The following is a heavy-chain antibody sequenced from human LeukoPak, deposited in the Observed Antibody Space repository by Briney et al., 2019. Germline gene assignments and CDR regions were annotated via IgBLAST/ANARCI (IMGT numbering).Heavy chain of an antibody. CDR1: GGSISINDYF. J-gene: IGHJ5*02. CDR2: VSYRGDT. CDR3: ARDSLRIQSGTTP. D-gene: IGHD1-1*01. V-gene: IGHV4-39*07. Sequence: KASETLSLTCAVSGGSISINDYFWAWIRQSPGKGLEWIGSVSYRGDTYYNPSLQSRVTISVDTPKNQFSPRLNSVTAADTALYYCARDSLRIQSGTTPWGQGTLVTVSS.